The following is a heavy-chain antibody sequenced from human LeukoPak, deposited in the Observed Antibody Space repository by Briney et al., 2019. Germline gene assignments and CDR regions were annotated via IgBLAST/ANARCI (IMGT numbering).Heavy chain of an antibody. CDR3: ARHKKSIVDTDMGP. CDR2: IYYSGTT. D-gene: IGHD5-18*01. Sequence: PSETLSLTCTVSGGSVRTSNYYWGWVRQPPGKGLEWIGTIYYSGTTYYNPSLKSRVTISVDTSKNQFSLKLSSVTAADTAVYYCARHKKSIVDTDMGPWGQGTLVTVSS. J-gene: IGHJ5*02. CDR1: GGSVRTSNYY. V-gene: IGHV4-39*01.